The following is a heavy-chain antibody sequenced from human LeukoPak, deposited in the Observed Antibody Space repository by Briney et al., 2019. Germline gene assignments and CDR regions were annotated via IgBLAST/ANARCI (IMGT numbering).Heavy chain of an antibody. CDR1: GYTFTGYY. V-gene: IGHV1-2*02. Sequence: ASVKVSCKASGYTFTGYYMHWVRQAPGQGLEWMGWINTKRGVTNYAQKFQGRVTMTRDTTISTAYMELSSLTSDDTAVYYCATGGRDYFDGGGHRNWFDPWGQGTLVSVTS. D-gene: IGHD3-22*01. CDR3: ATGGRDYFDGGGHRNWFDP. J-gene: IGHJ5*02. CDR2: INTKRGVT.